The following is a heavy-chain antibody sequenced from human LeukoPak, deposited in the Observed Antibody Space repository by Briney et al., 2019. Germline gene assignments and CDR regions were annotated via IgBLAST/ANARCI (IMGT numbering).Heavy chain of an antibody. CDR3: ARGHWTLGFDSTRWYWIDY. J-gene: IGHJ4*02. CDR1: GFTFSSYP. Sequence: PGGSLRLSCEASGFTFSSYPIHWVRQAPGKGLDWITVISHDGTNSYYADSVKGRFTISRDNSQNTLYLQVNSLRGDDTAVYYCARGHWTLGFDSTRWYWIDYWGQGTLVAVSS. D-gene: IGHD6-13*01. CDR2: ISHDGTNS. V-gene: IGHV3-30*14.